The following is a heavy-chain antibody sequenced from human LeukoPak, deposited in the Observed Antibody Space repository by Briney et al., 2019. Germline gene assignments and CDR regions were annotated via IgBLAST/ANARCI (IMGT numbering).Heavy chain of an antibody. CDR1: GGSISSYY. V-gene: IGHV4-59*08. Sequence: PSATLSLTCTVSGGSISSYYWSWIRQPPGKGLEWIGYIYYSGSTNYNPSLKSRVTISVDTSKNQFSLKLSSVTAADTAVYYCARQPTYYYGLDVWGQGTTVTVSS. CDR2: IYYSGST. J-gene: IGHJ6*02. CDR3: ARQPTYYYGLDV.